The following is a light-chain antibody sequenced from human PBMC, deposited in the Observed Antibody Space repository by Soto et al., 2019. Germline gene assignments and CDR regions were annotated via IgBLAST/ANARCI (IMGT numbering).Light chain of an antibody. CDR2: GAS. V-gene: IGKV3-20*01. CDR1: QSVGSVY. CDR3: QQYNKWPLT. Sequence: DIVLTQSPGTLSLSPGERATLSCRASQSVGSVYLAWYQQKPGQAPRLLIHGASNRASGIPDRFSGSGSGTDFTLTISRLEPEDFAVYYCQQYNKWPLTCGGGTKGDI. J-gene: IGKJ4*01.